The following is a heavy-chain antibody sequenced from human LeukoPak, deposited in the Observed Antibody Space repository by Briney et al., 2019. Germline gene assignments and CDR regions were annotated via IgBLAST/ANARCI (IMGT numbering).Heavy chain of an antibody. D-gene: IGHD2-15*01. CDR3: ARGRPHGSDY. Sequence: GGSLRLSCAASGFTFSSYWMNWVRQAPGKGLVWVSRIASDGSSTTYADSVKGRFSISRDNAKNTLYLQMNSLRVEDTAVYYCARGRPHGSDYWGQGTLVTVSS. J-gene: IGHJ4*02. CDR2: IASDGSST. V-gene: IGHV3-74*01. CDR1: GFTFSSYW.